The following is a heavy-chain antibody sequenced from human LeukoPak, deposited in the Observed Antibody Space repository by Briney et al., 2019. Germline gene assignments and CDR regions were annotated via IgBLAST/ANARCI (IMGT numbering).Heavy chain of an antibody. J-gene: IGHJ4*02. CDR2: IYSGGST. V-gene: IGHV3-66*01. D-gene: IGHD3-10*01. CDR3: ARVWFAAGPHFDY. CDR1: GFTVSSNY. Sequence: PGGSLRLSCAASGFTVSSNYMSWVRQAPGKGLEWVSVIYSGGSTYYADSVKGRFTISRDNSKNTLYLQMNSLRAEDTAVHYCARVWFAAGPHFDYWGQGTLVTVSS.